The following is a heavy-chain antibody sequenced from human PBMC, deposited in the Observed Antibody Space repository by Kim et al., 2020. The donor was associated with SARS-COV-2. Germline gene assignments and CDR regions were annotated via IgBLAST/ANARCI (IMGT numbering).Heavy chain of an antibody. J-gene: IGHJ3*02. CDR2: IYYSGST. D-gene: IGHD3-10*01. Sequence: SETLSLTCTVSGGSISSGGYYWSWIRQHPGKGLEWIGYIYYSGSTYYNPSLKSRVTISVDTSKNQFSLKLSSVTAADTAVYYCARDAGYYGSGSYPLGAFDIWGQGTMVTVSS. CDR3: ARDAGYYGSGSYPLGAFDI. V-gene: IGHV4-31*03. CDR1: GGSISSGGYY.